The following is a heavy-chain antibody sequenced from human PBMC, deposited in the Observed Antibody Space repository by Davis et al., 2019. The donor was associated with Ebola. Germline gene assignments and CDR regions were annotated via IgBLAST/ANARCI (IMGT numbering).Heavy chain of an antibody. D-gene: IGHD6-6*01. CDR3: ARGLLVGWFDP. V-gene: IGHV4-61*01. Sequence: MPGGSLRLSCSVSGGSVSSGSYYWSWLRQPPGKGLEWIGYIYNSGRTDYNPSLKSRVTISVDTSKNQFSLKMSSVTAADTAVYYCARGLLVGWFDPWGQGTLVTVSS. J-gene: IGHJ5*02. CDR2: IYNSGRT. CDR1: GGSVSSGSYY.